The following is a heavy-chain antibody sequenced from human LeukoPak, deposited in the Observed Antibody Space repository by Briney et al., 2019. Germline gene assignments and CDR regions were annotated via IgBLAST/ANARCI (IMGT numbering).Heavy chain of an antibody. Sequence: SETLSLTSVVPGYPISNDYFWGWIRRPPGKGLEWIGNIYHSGGSYYNPSLKSRVTILVDTSKNQFSLKLSSVTAADTAVYYCAKAGTTGIHHWFDPWGQGNLVTVSS. CDR3: AKAGTTGIHHWFDP. CDR2: IYHSGGS. J-gene: IGHJ5*02. CDR1: GYPISNDYF. D-gene: IGHD1-1*01. V-gene: IGHV4-38-2*01.